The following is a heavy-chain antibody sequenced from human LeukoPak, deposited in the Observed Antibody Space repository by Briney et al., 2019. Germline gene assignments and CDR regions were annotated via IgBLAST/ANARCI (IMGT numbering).Heavy chain of an antibody. CDR3: AREGDIVLMSAFDI. V-gene: IGHV1-2*02. CDR1: GFTFSSYG. J-gene: IGHJ3*02. D-gene: IGHD2-8*01. Sequence: GRSLRLSCAASGFTFSSYGMHWVRQAPGQGLEWMGWINPNSGGTNYAQKFQGRVTMTRDTSISTAYMELSRLRSDDTAVYYCAREGDIVLMSAFDIWGQGTMVTVSS. CDR2: INPNSGGT.